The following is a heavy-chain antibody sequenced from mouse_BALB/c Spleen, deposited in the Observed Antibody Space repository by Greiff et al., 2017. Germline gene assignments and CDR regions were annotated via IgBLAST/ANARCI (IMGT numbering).Heavy chain of an antibody. J-gene: IGHJ4*01. D-gene: IGHD2-4*01. V-gene: IGHV1-7*01. CDR3: ARSTMITTYYAMDY. CDR2: INPSTGYT. Sequence: VQLQQSGAELAKPGASVKMSCKASGYTFTSYWMHWVKQRPGQGLEWIGYINPSTGYTEYNQKFKDKATLTADKSSSTAYMQLSSLTSEDSAVYYCARSTMITTYYAMDYWGQGTSVTVSS. CDR1: GYTFTSYW.